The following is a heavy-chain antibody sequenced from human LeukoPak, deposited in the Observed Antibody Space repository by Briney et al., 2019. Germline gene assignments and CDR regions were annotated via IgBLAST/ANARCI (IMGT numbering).Heavy chain of an antibody. CDR3: ASGRLEYGDYYLGMDV. Sequence: PGGSLRLSCAASGFTFHSYSMIWVRQAPGKGLEWVSSISTSGAYIFYADSVKGRFTISRDNAKNSLYLQMNSLGAEDTAVYYCASGRLEYGDYYLGMDVWGQGTTVTVSS. J-gene: IGHJ6*02. CDR2: ISTSGAYI. V-gene: IGHV3-21*01. D-gene: IGHD4-17*01. CDR1: GFTFHSYS.